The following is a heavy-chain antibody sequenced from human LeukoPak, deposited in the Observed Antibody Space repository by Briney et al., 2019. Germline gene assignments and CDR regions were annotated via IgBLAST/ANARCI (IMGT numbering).Heavy chain of an antibody. CDR2: ISAYNGNT. CDR1: GYTFTSYG. Sequence: ASVKVSCKASGYTFTSYGISWVRQAPGQGLEWMGWISAYNGNTNYAQKLQGRVTMTRNTSISTAYMELSSLRSEDTALYYCARPSPPGDGYNPSDYWGQGSLVIVSS. V-gene: IGHV1-18*01. D-gene: IGHD5-24*01. CDR3: ARPSPPGDGYNPSDY. J-gene: IGHJ4*02.